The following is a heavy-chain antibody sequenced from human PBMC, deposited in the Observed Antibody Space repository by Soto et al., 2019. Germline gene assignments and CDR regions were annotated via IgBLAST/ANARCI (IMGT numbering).Heavy chain of an antibody. Sequence: PGGSLRLSCAASGFTVSSNYMSWVRQAPGKGLEWVSVIYSGGSTYYADSVKGRFTISRDNSKNTLYLQMNSLRAEDTAVYYCARSFGAYYYGSGSSYFDYWGQGTLVTVSS. D-gene: IGHD3-10*01. CDR2: IYSGGST. CDR1: GFTVSSNY. V-gene: IGHV3-53*01. J-gene: IGHJ4*02. CDR3: ARSFGAYYYGSGSSYFDY.